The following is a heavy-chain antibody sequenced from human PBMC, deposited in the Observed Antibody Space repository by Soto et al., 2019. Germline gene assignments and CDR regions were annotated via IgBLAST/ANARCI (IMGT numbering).Heavy chain of an antibody. CDR1: GFTFSAYT. J-gene: IGHJ3*01. D-gene: IGHD3-9*01. CDR2: ITSTSNTI. CDR3: ARGEYYNILTGYYRGAFDV. V-gene: IGHV3-48*02. Sequence: GGSLRLSCAASGFTFSAYTMNWVRQSPGKGLERISYITSTSNTIYYAASVKGRFTISRDDAQNSLSLQMNSLRDDDTAVYYCARGEYYNILTGYYRGAFDVWGRGTMVTVSS.